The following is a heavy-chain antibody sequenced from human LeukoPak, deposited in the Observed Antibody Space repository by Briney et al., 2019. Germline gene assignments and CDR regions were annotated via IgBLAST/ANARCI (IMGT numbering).Heavy chain of an antibody. J-gene: IGHJ4*02. D-gene: IGHD3-22*01. Sequence: GGSLILSCAASGFTFSSYAMHWVRQAPGKGLEWVAVISYDGSNKYYADSVKGRFTISRDNSKNTLYLQMNSLRAEDTAVYYCAKAGAMILQHYFDYWGQGTLVTVSS. CDR3: AKAGAMILQHYFDY. CDR2: ISYDGSNK. CDR1: GFTFSSYA. V-gene: IGHV3-30*04.